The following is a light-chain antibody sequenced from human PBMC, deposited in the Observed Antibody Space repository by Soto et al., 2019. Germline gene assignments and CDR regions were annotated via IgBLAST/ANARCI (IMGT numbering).Light chain of an antibody. CDR1: SGDIGRYNR. Sequence: QSVLTQPASVSGSPGQSITISCTGISGDIGRYNRVSWYQQHPDKAPKLIIYEVTDRPSGVAKRFSGSKSGNTASLTISGLQAEDEAEYYCSSYTNINTRACVFGTGTKVTVL. V-gene: IGLV2-14*01. CDR3: SSYTNINTRACV. J-gene: IGLJ1*01. CDR2: EVT.